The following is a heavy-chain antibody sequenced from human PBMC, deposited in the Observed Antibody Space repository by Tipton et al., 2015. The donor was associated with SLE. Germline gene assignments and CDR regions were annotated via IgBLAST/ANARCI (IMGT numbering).Heavy chain of an antibody. D-gene: IGHD3-3*01. CDR1: GGSISSYSYY. CDR3: ARLGYAFWSRYADS. Sequence: TLSLTCSVSGGSISSYSYYWGWIRQPPGKGLEWVGSINYSGSAWYNPSLKSRVTTSVDTSTKHFSLRLSSVTAADTAVYYCARLGYAFWSRYADSWGQGTLVTVSS. CDR2: INYSGSA. J-gene: IGHJ4*02. V-gene: IGHV4-39*07.